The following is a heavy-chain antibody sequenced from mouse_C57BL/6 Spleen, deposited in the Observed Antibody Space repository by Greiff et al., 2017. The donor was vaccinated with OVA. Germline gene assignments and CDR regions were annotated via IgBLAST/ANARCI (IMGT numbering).Heavy chain of an antibody. CDR3: ARGVQLRHFDY. CDR1: GFTFSSYA. J-gene: IGHJ2*01. D-gene: IGHD3-2*02. Sequence: EVKLVESGGGLVKPGGSLKLSCAASGFTFSSYAMSWVRQTPEKRLEWVATISDGGSYTYYPDNVKGRFTISRDNAKNNLYLQMSHLKSEDTAMYYCARGVQLRHFDYWGQGTTLTVSS. CDR2: ISDGGSYT. V-gene: IGHV5-4*03.